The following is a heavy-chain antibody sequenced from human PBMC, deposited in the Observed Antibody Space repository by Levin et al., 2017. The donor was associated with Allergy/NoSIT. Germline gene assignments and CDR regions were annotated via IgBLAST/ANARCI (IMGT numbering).Heavy chain of an antibody. J-gene: IGHJ4*02. D-gene: IGHD3-22*01. CDR3: AKDLSSGYQPYYFDY. V-gene: IGHV3-23*01. Sequence: LTGGSLRLSCAASGFTFSSHVMSWVRQAPGKGLEWVSGISGSGGSTYYADSVKGRFTISRDNSKNTLYLQMNSLRAEDTAVYYCAKDLSSGYQPYYFDYWGQGTLVTVSS. CDR1: GFTFSSHV. CDR2: ISGSGGST.